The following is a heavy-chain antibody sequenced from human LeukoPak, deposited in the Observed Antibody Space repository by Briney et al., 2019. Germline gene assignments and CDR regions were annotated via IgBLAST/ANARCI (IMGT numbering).Heavy chain of an antibody. J-gene: IGHJ4*02. Sequence: SETLSLTCTVSGGSISSYYWSWIRQPPGKGQEWIGYIYYSGSTNYNPSLKSRVTISVDTSKNQFSLKLSSVTAADTAVYYCARGGSSGYYNLYYFDYWGQGTLVTVSS. CDR2: IYYSGST. CDR1: GGSISSYY. D-gene: IGHD3-22*01. CDR3: ARGGSSGYYNLYYFDY. V-gene: IGHV4-59*01.